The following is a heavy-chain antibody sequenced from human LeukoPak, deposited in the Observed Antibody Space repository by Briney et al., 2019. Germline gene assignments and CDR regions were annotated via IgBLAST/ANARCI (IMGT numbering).Heavy chain of an antibody. CDR1: GGSISSSSYY. Sequence: SETLSLTCTVSGGSISSSSYYWGWIRQPPGKGLEWIGSIYYSGSTYYNPSLKSRVTISVDTSKNQFSLKLSSVTAADTAMYYCARGVAVAGTTGNYFDYWGQGTLVTVSS. CDR3: ARGVAVAGTTGNYFDY. J-gene: IGHJ4*02. V-gene: IGHV4-39*07. CDR2: IYYSGST. D-gene: IGHD6-19*01.